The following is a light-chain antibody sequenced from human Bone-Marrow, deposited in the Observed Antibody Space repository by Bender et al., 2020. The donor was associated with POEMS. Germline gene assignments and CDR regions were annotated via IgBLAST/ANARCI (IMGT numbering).Light chain of an antibody. V-gene: IGLV3-1*01. CDR2: QDT. CDR1: DLGDKY. Sequence: SYEVTQPPSVSVSPGQTASITCSGDDLGDKYVAWYQQKPGQSPVLVIYQDTKRPSGIPERFSGSLSGNTASLTISGLQAEDEADYFCCSSTASYTPYVFGTGTEVTVL. J-gene: IGLJ1*01. CDR3: CSSTASYTPYV.